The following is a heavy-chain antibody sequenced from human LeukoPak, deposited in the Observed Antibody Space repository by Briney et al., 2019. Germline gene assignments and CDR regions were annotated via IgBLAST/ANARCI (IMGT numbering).Heavy chain of an antibody. CDR3: AKGNWRYFDY. V-gene: IGHV3-48*01. J-gene: IGHJ4*02. CDR1: GFTFSTYS. D-gene: IGHD1-1*01. Sequence: GGSLRLSCAVSGFTFSTYSMNWVRQAPGKGLEWVSYISSSSSTIYYADSVKGRFTISRDNSKNTLYLQMNSLGADDTAVYYCAKGNWRYFDYWGQGTLVTVSS. CDR2: ISSSSSTI.